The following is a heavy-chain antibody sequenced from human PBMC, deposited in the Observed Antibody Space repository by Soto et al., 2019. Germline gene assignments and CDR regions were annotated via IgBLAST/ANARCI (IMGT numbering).Heavy chain of an antibody. CDR1: GYTFNRHG. D-gene: IGHD6-19*01. Sequence: ASVKVSCKGSGYTFNRHGINWVRQAPGQGLEWMGWISPYTGDTKYVQNFQGRFTMTTDTSTSTAYMELRSLRTDDTAVYYCAADTSGSTYDYYYYYGMDVWGQGTTVTVSS. CDR2: ISPYTGDT. CDR3: AADTSGSTYDYYYYYGMDV. J-gene: IGHJ6*02. V-gene: IGHV1-18*01.